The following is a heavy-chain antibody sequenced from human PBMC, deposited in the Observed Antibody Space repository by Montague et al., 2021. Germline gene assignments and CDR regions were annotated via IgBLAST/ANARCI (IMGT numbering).Heavy chain of an antibody. Sequence: SETLSLTCSVSGASITSNIYYWGWNRQSPGKGLEWNGSIYYSGNSSYPPYIQGRITMAVDKTQNQFSLNLSSVTAADTAIYYCARVFSSWYVGWFDPWGQGTLVTVSS. CDR3: ARVFSSWYVGWFDP. D-gene: IGHD6-13*01. CDR2: IYYSGNS. J-gene: IGHJ5*02. V-gene: IGHV4-39*07. CDR1: GASITSNIYY.